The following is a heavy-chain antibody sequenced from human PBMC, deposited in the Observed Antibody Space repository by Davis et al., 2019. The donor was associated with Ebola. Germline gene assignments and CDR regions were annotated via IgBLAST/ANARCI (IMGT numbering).Heavy chain of an antibody. CDR3: AREERGEVVVIDS. D-gene: IGHD2-15*01. J-gene: IGHJ4*02. Sequence: AASVKVSCKASGYTFTSYAMHWVRQAPGQRLEWMGWINAGNGNTKYSQKFQGRVTITRDTSASTAYMELSSLRSDDTAVYYCAREERGEVVVIDSWGQGTLVTVSS. CDR2: INAGNGNT. V-gene: IGHV1-3*01. CDR1: GYTFTSYA.